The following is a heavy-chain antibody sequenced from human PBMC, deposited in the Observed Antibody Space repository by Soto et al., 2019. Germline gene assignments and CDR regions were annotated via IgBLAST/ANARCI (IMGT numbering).Heavy chain of an antibody. Sequence: QVQLVQSGPEVTKPGSSVKVSCKASGGSFSNSGISWVRQAPGQGLQWIGGIIPLFGKSDYSQEFQGRVTLTTDESKTTAYMELSSLRSEDSATYYCAKDRAGDMSLWGQGTLVTVSS. CDR1: GGSFSNSG. J-gene: IGHJ4*02. CDR3: AKDRAGDMSL. D-gene: IGHD2-21*01. V-gene: IGHV1-69*05. CDR2: IIPLFGKS.